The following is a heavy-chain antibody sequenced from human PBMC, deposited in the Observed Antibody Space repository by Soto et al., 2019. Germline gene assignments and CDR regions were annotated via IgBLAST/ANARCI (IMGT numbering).Heavy chain of an antibody. D-gene: IGHD3-22*01. J-gene: IGHJ4*02. V-gene: IGHV1-24*01. CDR2: FDPEDGET. CDR1: GYTLTELS. Sequence: ASVKVSCKVSGYTLTELSMHWVRQAPGKGLEWMGGFDPEDGETIYAQKFQGRVTMTEDTSTDTAYMELSSLRSEDTAVYYCAADLGYYYDSSGYPNWGQGTLVTVSS. CDR3: AADLGYYYDSSGYPN.